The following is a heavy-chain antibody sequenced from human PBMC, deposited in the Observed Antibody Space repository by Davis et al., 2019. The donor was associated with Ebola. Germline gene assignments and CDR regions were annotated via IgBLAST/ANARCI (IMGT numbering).Heavy chain of an antibody. D-gene: IGHD6-19*01. CDR3: ARFSGSGWYGGDYYYYYGMDV. CDR1: GGSISSYY. CDR2: IYYSGST. Sequence: MPSETLSLTCTVSGGSISSYYWSSIRQPPGTGLEWIGYIYYSGSTNSNPSLKSRVTISVDTSKNQFSLKLSSVTAADTAVYYCARFSGSGWYGGDYYYYYGMDVWGQGTTVTVSS. J-gene: IGHJ6*02. V-gene: IGHV4-59*08.